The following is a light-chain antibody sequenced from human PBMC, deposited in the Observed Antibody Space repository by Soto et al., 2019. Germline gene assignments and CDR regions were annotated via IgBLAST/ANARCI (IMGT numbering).Light chain of an antibody. V-gene: IGKV1-27*01. CDR1: EDISSY. J-gene: IGKJ4*01. CDR3: QKYNSAPSLT. Sequence: DIQMTQSPSSLSASVGDRVTITCRASEDISSYLAWYQQKPGKVPMLLIYAASTLQSGVPSRFSGSGSGTDFTLTISSLQPEDVATYYCQKYNSAPSLTFGGGTKVEI. CDR2: AAS.